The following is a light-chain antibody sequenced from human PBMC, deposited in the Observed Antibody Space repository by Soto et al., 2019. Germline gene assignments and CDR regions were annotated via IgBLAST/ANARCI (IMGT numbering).Light chain of an antibody. CDR2: DDN. V-gene: IGLV3-21*02. CDR1: NIGSKS. CDR3: QVWDSDSDHVV. J-gene: IGLJ2*01. Sequence: SSELTQPPSVSVAPGQTARITCGGNNIGSKSVHWYQQKPGQAPVLVVYDDNDRPSGISERFSGSNSGNTATLTISRVEAGDEADYYCQVWDSDSDHVVFGGGTKVTVL.